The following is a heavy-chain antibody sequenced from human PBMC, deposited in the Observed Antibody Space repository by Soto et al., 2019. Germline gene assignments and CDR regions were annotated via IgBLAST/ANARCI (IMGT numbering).Heavy chain of an antibody. V-gene: IGHV4-39*01. CDR2: IYYSGST. CDR3: ASGAGVWFGEITNLYFDY. J-gene: IGHJ4*02. D-gene: IGHD3-10*01. CDR1: GGSISSSSYY. Sequence: PSETLSLTCTVSGGSISSSSYYWGWIRQHPGKGLERIGSIYYSGSTYYNPSLKSRVTISVDTSKNQFSLKLSSVTAADTAVYYCASGAGVWFGEITNLYFDYWGPGTLVTASS.